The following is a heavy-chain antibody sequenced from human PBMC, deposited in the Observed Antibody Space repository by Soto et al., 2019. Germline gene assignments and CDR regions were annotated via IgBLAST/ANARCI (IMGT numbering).Heavy chain of an antibody. Sequence: ASVKVSFKASGYSFTSYGISWVRQAPGQGLEWMGWISAYNGNTNYAQKLQGRVTMTTDTSTSTAYMELRSLRSDDTAVYYCARDRSYYYDSSGYPPEPFDYWG. CDR3: ARDRSYYYDSSGYPPEPFDY. J-gene: IGHJ4*01. D-gene: IGHD3-22*01. CDR1: GYSFTSYG. CDR2: ISAYNGNT. V-gene: IGHV1-18*01.